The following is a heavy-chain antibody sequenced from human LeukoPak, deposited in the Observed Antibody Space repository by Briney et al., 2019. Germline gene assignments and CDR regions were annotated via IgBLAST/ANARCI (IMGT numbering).Heavy chain of an antibody. CDR2: ISSSSSYI. V-gene: IGHV3-21*01. D-gene: IGHD2-21*02. CDR3: ARAGGDYAFDI. J-gene: IGHJ3*02. CDR1: GFTFSSYE. Sequence: GGSLRLSCAAPGFTFSSYEMNWVRQAPGKGLEWVSSISSSSSYIYYADSVKGRFTISRDNAKNSLYLQMNSLRAEDTAVYYCARAGGDYAFDIWGQGTMVTVSS.